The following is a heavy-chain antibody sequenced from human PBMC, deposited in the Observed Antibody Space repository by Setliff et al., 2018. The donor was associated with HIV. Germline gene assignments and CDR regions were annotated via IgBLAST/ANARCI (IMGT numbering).Heavy chain of an antibody. Sequence: GASVKVSCKTSGDSFRRHAISWVRQAPGQGLEWMGGIIPIFPSPKYAEKFQGRVTITADESTSTAYMELSSLRFEDTAVYYCAWSRGTWGTSFGYWGLGTLVTVSS. CDR1: GDSFRRHA. D-gene: IGHD3-16*01. V-gene: IGHV1-69*13. CDR2: IIPIFPSP. CDR3: AWSRGTWGTSFGY. J-gene: IGHJ4*02.